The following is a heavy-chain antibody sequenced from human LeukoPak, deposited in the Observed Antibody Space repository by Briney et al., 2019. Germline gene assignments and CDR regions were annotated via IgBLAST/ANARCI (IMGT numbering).Heavy chain of an antibody. CDR2: IYSGGST. D-gene: IGHD1-7*01. Sequence: QSGGSPRLSCVACGFTVSSNYMSWVRPAPGKGLEWVSVIYSGGSTYFSDSVKGRFTISSHNYKKTLYLQMNSLRAEDTAVYYWARYIWNYGDWGQ. CDR3: ARYIWNYGD. V-gene: IGHV3-53*01. J-gene: IGHJ1*01. CDR1: GFTVSSNY.